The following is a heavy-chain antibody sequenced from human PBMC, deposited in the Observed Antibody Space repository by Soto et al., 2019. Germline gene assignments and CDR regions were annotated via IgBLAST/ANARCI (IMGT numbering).Heavy chain of an antibody. V-gene: IGHV1-24*01. Sequence: GASVKVSCKVSGYTLTELSMHWVRQAPGKGLEWMGGFDPEDGETIYAQKFQGRVTMTEDTSTDTAYMELSSLRSEDTAVYYCATVTVYPKNYYYYYGMDVWGQGTTVTVSS. J-gene: IGHJ6*02. D-gene: IGHD1-20*01. CDR1: GYTLTELS. CDR3: ATVTVYPKNYYYYYGMDV. CDR2: FDPEDGET.